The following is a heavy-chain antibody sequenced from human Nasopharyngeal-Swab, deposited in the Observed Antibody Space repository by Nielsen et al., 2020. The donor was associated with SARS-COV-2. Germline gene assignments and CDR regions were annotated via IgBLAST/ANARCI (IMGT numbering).Heavy chain of an antibody. CDR2: IDAGSGNT. J-gene: IGHJ4*02. D-gene: IGHD3-3*01. Sequence: WVRQASGQGLEWIGWIDAGSGNTNYAQKFQERVTITRDMSTSTAYMELSRLRSEDTAVYYCGAGGSGYYGDYWGQGTLVTVSS. CDR3: GAGGSGYYGDY. V-gene: IGHV1-58*01.